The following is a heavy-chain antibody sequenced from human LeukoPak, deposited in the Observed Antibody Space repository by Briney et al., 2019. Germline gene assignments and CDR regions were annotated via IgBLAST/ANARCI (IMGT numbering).Heavy chain of an antibody. CDR1: GFTFNNYA. D-gene: IGHD2-2*01. V-gene: IGHV3-23*01. J-gene: IGHJ5*01. Sequence: GGSLRLSCAASGFTFNNYAMSWVRQAPGKGLEWVSAISASGGTTYYADSVKGRFTISRDNSENTLFLQMNSLRAEDTAVYYCAKDPREYCSSTSCPNWFDSWGQGALVTVSS. CDR3: AKDPREYCSSTSCPNWFDS. CDR2: ISASGGTT.